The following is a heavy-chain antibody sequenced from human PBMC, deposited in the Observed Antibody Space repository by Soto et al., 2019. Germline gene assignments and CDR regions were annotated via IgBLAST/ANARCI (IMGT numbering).Heavy chain of an antibody. CDR2: ISPYNDYT. D-gene: IGHD3-16*01. Sequence: QVQLAQSANEVKKPGASVRVSCKAAGYTFIRYGIAWVRQAPGQGLEWMGWISPYNDYTVYAHQFQGRVSMTADTSTRTVYMKLRGLKSDDTAVYYCARGSYYDHSLGTLRHYGLAVLVQGTSVSFSS. J-gene: IGHJ6*02. CDR3: ARGSYYDHSLGTLRHYGLAV. CDR1: GYTFIRYG. V-gene: IGHV1-18*01.